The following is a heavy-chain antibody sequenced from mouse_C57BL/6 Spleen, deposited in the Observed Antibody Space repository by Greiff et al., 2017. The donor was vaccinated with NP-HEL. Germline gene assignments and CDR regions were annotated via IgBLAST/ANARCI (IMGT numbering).Heavy chain of an antibody. D-gene: IGHD2-4*01. J-gene: IGHJ3*01. Sequence: EVMLVESGGDLVKPGGSLKLSCAASGFTFSSYGMSWVRQTPDKRLEWVATISSGGSYTYYPDSVKGRFTISRDNAKNTLYLQMSSLKSEDTAMYYCARPDDYDEGWFAYWGQGTLVTVSA. V-gene: IGHV5-6*01. CDR1: GFTFSSYG. CDR2: ISSGGSYT. CDR3: ARPDDYDEGWFAY.